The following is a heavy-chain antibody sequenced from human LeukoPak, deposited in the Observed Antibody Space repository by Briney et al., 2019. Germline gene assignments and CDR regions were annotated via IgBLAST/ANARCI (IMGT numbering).Heavy chain of an antibody. J-gene: IGHJ4*02. D-gene: IGHD1-26*01. CDR1: AFTFSNYW. CDR3: ASESHATFDY. Sequence: GRSLRLSCADSAFTFSNYWMSCVRQAPGKGLEWLANMNQDVSEKYHVDSVTGPFTLSRDNAKNSLYLQMTSPRAEDTAVYVCASESHATFDYWGQGTLVIVSS. CDR2: MNQDVSEK. V-gene: IGHV3-7*01.